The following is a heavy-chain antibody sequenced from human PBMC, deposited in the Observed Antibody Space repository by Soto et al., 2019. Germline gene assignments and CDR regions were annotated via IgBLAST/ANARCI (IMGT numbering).Heavy chain of an antibody. D-gene: IGHD3-3*01. Sequence: ASVKVSCKASGYTFTGYYMHWVRQAPGQGLEWMGWINPNSGGTNYAQKFQGWVTMTRDTSISTAYMELSRLRSDDTAVYYCARVCLPTIFGNPYYYYGMDVWGQGTTVTVSS. CDR3: ARVCLPTIFGNPYYYYGMDV. CDR1: GYTFTGYY. CDR2: INPNSGGT. J-gene: IGHJ6*02. V-gene: IGHV1-2*04.